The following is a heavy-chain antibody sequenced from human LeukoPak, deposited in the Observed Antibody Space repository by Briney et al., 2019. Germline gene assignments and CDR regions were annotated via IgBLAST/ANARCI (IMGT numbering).Heavy chain of an antibody. CDR2: ISYDGSNK. V-gene: IGHV3-30*04. CDR3: ARGEVITFGGVIARPFDY. CDR1: GFTFSSYA. D-gene: IGHD3-16*02. Sequence: PGGSLRLSCAASGFTFSSYAMHWVRQAPGKGLEWVAVISYDGSNKYYADSVKGRFTISRDNSKNTLYLQMNSLRAEDTAVYYCARGEVITFGGVIARPFDYWGQGTLVTVSS. J-gene: IGHJ4*02.